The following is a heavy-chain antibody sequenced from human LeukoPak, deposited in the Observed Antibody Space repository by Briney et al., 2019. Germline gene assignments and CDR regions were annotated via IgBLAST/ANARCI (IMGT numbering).Heavy chain of an antibody. CDR3: ARFGLGKHIEVAGIPFDI. CDR2: INPNSGAT. J-gene: IGHJ3*02. V-gene: IGHV1-2*02. CDR1: GYIFTGYY. D-gene: IGHD6-19*01. Sequence: ASMKVSCKASGYIFTGYYMHWVRQAPGQGLEWMGWINPNSGATNYAQKFQGRVTVTRDTSITTAYMELSRLRSDDTAVYYCARFGLGKHIEVAGIPFDIWGQGTMVTVSS.